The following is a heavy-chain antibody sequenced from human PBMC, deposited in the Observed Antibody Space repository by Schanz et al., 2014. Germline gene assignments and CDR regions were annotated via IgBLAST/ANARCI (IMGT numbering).Heavy chain of an antibody. D-gene: IGHD6-19*01. CDR2: VSASGGGP. J-gene: IGHJ6*03. V-gene: IGHV3-23*01. CDR1: GFTFRSYA. Sequence: EVQLLESGGGLVQPGGSLRLSCIGSGFTFRSYALGWVRQAPGKGLEWVSLVSASGGGPFYADSVKGRFTISRDNSRNTVYLQMNSLRAEDTAVYYCARDHQWLARYYMDVWGKGTTVTVSS. CDR3: ARDHQWLARYYMDV.